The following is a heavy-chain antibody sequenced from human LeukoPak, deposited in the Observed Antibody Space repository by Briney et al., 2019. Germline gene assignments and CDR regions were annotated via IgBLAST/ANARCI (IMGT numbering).Heavy chain of an antibody. V-gene: IGHV3-30-3*01. D-gene: IGHD4-11*01. CDR2: ISYDGSNK. CDR1: GFTFSSYA. Sequence: GGSLRLSCAASGFTFSSYAMHWVRQAPGKGLEWVAVISYDGSNKYYADSVKGRFTISRDNSQNTLYLQMNSLRPEDTAVYYCAREGVYSNYYFDYWGQGTLVTVSS. CDR3: AREGVYSNYYFDY. J-gene: IGHJ4*02.